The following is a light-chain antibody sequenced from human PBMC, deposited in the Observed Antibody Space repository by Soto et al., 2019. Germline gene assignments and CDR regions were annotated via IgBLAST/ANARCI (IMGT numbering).Light chain of an antibody. CDR3: QSYDSSLSGSGV. Sequence: QSVLTQPPSVSGAPGQRVTISCTGSSSNIGAGYDVHWYQQLPGTAPKLLIYGNSNRPSGVPDRFSGSKSGTSASLAITGLQAEDEADYYCQSYDSSLSGSGVFGTGTKRTVL. CDR2: GNS. CDR1: SSNIGAGYD. V-gene: IGLV1-40*01. J-gene: IGLJ1*01.